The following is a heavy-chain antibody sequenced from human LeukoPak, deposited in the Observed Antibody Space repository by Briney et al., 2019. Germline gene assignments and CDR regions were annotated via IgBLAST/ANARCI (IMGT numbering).Heavy chain of an antibody. J-gene: IGHJ4*02. V-gene: IGHV3-48*03. CDR1: GFTFSSYE. D-gene: IGHD3-3*01. CDR3: AGQYYDFWSGSSAFYYFDY. Sequence: PGGSLRLSCAASGFTFSSYEMNWVRQAPGKGLEWVSYISSSGSTIYYADSVKGRFTISRDNAKNSLYLQMNSLRAEDTAVYYCAGQYYDFWSGSSAFYYFDYWGQGTLVTVSS. CDR2: ISSSGSTI.